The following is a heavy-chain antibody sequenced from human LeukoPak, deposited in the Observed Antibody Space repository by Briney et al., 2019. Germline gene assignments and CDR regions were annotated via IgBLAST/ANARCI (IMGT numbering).Heavy chain of an antibody. V-gene: IGHV4-39*07. Sequence: PSETLSLTCTVSGGSISSYYWGWIRQPPGKGLEWIGSIYYSGSTYYNPSLKSRVTISVDTSKNQFSLKLSSVTAADTAVYYCARGGNYCSGGSCYSEAIDYWGQGTLVTVSS. CDR1: GGSISSYY. J-gene: IGHJ4*02. CDR3: ARGGNYCSGGSCYSEAIDY. D-gene: IGHD2-15*01. CDR2: IYYSGST.